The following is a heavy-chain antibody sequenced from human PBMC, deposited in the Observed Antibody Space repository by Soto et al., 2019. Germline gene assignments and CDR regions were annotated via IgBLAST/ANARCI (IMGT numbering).Heavy chain of an antibody. Sequence: GGSLRLSCAASGLTFSGHWMTWVRQTPREGLEWVAAIKPDGSETFYVDSVKGRFTISGDNARNSLFLQMDSLRPEDPAVYYCTSRPSRMPYHAVFDFWCQETLVTVSS. V-gene: IGHV3-7*03. J-gene: IGHJ4*02. CDR2: IKPDGSET. D-gene: IGHD2-2*01. CDR3: TSRPSRMPYHAVFDF. CDR1: GLTFSGHW.